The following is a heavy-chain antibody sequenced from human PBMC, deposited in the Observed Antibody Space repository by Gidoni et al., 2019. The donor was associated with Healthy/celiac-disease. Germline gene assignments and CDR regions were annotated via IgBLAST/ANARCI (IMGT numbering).Heavy chain of an antibody. Sequence: EVQLVESGGGLVKPGGYLRLSCAASGFTFSSYSMNWVRQAPGKGLEWVSSISSSSSYIYYADSVKGRFTISRDNAKNSLYLQMNSLRAEDTAVYYCARDFGRRFKGAFDIWGQGIMVTVSS. CDR2: ISSSSSYI. CDR1: GFTFSSYS. D-gene: IGHD3-3*01. J-gene: IGHJ3*02. V-gene: IGHV3-21*01. CDR3: ARDFGRRFKGAFDI.